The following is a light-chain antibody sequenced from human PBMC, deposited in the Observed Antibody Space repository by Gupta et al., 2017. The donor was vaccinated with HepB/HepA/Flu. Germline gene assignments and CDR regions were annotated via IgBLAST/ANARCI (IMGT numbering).Light chain of an antibody. CDR1: NLDTEG. CDR3: QVWDSSRNQVV. J-gene: IGLJ2*01. V-gene: IGLV3-21*03. Sequence: SSVLTQPPSVSVAPGKTATLICRRSNLDTEGVHGYQQKPGQAPVLVVYDDSVRPSGIPVRIAVSDSGNTATLTISSGEAGDEADDYCQVWDSSRNQVVFGGGTKLTVL. CDR2: DDS.